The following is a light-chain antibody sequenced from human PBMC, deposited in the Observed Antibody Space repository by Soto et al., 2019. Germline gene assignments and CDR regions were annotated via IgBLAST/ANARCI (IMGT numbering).Light chain of an antibody. Sequence: DIQMTQSPSSLSVSVGDRVTITCRASQDIGSSLGWFQQKPGKAPKSLIYAASTLQVGVPSRFSSSGSGTDFILSISSLQPEDFETYYCQQYNSYPRTFGQGTKVEIK. CDR2: AAS. CDR3: QQYNSYPRT. J-gene: IGKJ1*01. CDR1: QDIGSS. V-gene: IGKV1-16*01.